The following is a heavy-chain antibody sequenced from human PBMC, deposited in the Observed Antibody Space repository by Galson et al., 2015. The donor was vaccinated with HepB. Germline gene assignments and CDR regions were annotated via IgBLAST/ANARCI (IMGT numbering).Heavy chain of an antibody. V-gene: IGHV1-69*04. Sequence: SVKVSCKASGGTFSSYAISWVRQAPGQGLEWMGRIIPILGIANYAQKFQGRVTITADKSTSTAYMELSSLRSEDTAVYYCARDSSSWLQLGYNWFDPWGQGTLVTVSS. CDR3: ARDSSSWLQLGYNWFDP. D-gene: IGHD5-24*01. CDR2: IIPILGIA. CDR1: GGTFSSYA. J-gene: IGHJ5*02.